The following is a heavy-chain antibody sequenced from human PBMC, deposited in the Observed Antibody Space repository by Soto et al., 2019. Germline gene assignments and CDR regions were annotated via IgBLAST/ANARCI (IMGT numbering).Heavy chain of an antibody. J-gene: IGHJ4*02. Sequence: QVQLVQSGAVVKKPGASVKVSCKASGYTFTSYGISWVRQAPGQGLEWMGWISAYNGNTNYAQKLQGRVTMTTDTSTSTAYMELRSLRSDDTAVYYCARDKKSNIVATTWDYWGQGTLVTVSS. D-gene: IGHD5-12*01. V-gene: IGHV1-18*04. CDR3: ARDKKSNIVATTWDY. CDR1: GYTFTSYG. CDR2: ISAYNGNT.